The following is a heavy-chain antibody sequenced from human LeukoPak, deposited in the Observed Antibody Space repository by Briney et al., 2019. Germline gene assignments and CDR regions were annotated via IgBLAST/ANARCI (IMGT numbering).Heavy chain of an antibody. Sequence: GGSLRLSCAASGFTLNNAWMSWVRQAPGKGLEWLGRIKRETDGGTIDYAAPVKGRFTISRDDSRNTLYLQMDSLKIEDTAVYYCTTDRYYDNSELQFQHRGQGTLVTVSS. CDR2: IKRETDGGTI. V-gene: IGHV3-15*01. CDR3: TTDRYYDNSELQFQH. CDR1: GFTLNNAW. J-gene: IGHJ1*01. D-gene: IGHD3-22*01.